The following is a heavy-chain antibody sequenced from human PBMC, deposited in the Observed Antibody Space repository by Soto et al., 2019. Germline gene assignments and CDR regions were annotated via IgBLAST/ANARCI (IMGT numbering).Heavy chain of an antibody. CDR1: GYTFTSYA. CDR2: INAGNGNT. Sequence: ASVKVSCKASGYTFTSYAMHWVRQAPGQRLEWMGWINAGNGNTKYSQKFQGRVTITRDTSASTAYMELSSLRSEDTAVYYCARDLRVMGEPTKGMDVWGQGTTVTVSS. J-gene: IGHJ6*02. V-gene: IGHV1-3*01. CDR3: ARDLRVMGEPTKGMDV. D-gene: IGHD3-16*01.